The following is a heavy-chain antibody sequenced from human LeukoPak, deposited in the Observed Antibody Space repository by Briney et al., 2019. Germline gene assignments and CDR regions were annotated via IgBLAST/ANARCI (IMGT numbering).Heavy chain of an antibody. CDR1: GYTFTSYD. J-gene: IGHJ6*03. CDR3: ARALSWTTESYYYMDV. D-gene: IGHD3/OR15-3a*01. CDR2: MNPNSGNT. V-gene: IGHV1-8*01. Sequence: ASVKVSCKASGYTFTSYDMNWVRQATGQGLEWMGWMNPNSGNTGYAQKFQGRVTMTKNTPITTAYMELSSLRSEDTAVYYCARALSWTTESYYYMDVWGKGTTVTVSS.